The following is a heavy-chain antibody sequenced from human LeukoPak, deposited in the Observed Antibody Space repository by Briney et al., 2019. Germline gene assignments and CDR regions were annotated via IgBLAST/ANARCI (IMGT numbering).Heavy chain of an antibody. CDR2: INWNGGST. Sequence: GGSLRLSCAASGFTFDDYGMSWVRQAPGKGLEWVTGINWNGGSTGYADSVKGRFTISRDNAKNSLYLHMNSLRAEDTALYYCARSVAASRDYWGQGTLVTVSS. CDR3: ARSVAASRDY. J-gene: IGHJ4*02. V-gene: IGHV3-20*04. D-gene: IGHD2-15*01. CDR1: GFTFDDYG.